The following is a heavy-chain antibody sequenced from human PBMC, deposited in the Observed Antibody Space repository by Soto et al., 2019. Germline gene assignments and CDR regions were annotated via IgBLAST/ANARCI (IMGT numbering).Heavy chain of an antibody. CDR1: GFTFSSYE. D-gene: IGHD2-15*01. CDR2: ISSTGRTI. J-gene: IGHJ4*02. V-gene: IGHV3-48*03. CDR3: ARGIVVVAAPPDYFDY. Sequence: EVQLVESGGGLVQPGGSLRLSCAASGFTFSSYEMNWVRQAPGKGLEWVSYISSTGRTIYYADSVKGRFTISRDHAKNALYLQMNRLRAEDTALYYCARGIVVVAAPPDYFDYWGQGTLVTVSS.